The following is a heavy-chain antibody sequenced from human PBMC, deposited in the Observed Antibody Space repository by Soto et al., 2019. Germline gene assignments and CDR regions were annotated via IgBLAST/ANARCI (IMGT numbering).Heavy chain of an antibody. CDR1: GYSFAGYW. CDR2: IDPIDSQT. Sequence: PGESLKISCKGSGYSFAGYWITWVRQKPGKGLEWMGRIDPIDSQTYYSPSFRGHVTISATKSITTVFLQWSSLRASDTAMYYCARQIYDSDTGPNFQYSFDSWGQGTPVTVSS. D-gene: IGHD3-22*01. CDR3: ARQIYDSDTGPNFQYSFDS. J-gene: IGHJ4*02. V-gene: IGHV5-10-1*01.